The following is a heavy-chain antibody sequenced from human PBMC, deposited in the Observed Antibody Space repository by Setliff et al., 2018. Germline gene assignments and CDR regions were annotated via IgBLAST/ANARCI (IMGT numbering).Heavy chain of an antibody. V-gene: IGHV3-74*01. D-gene: IGHD2-2*01. CDR3: ARGGCSATSCLDY. Sequence: GGSLRLSCAASGFTFGNYYMHWVRQVPGKGLMWVSYIKSDGSHTAYADSVKGRFTISRDNAKNTLYLQMNSLGAEDTAVYYCARGGCSATSCLDYWGQGILVTVSS. CDR2: IKSDGSHT. J-gene: IGHJ4*02. CDR1: GFTFGNYY.